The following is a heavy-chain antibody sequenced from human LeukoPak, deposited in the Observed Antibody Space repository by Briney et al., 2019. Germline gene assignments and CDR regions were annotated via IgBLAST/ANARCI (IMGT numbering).Heavy chain of an antibody. D-gene: IGHD3-22*01. Sequence: ASVKVSCKASGYTFTGYYMHWVRQAPGQGLEWMGWINPNSGGTNYAQKFQGRVTMTRDTSISTAYMELSRLRSDDTAVYYCARLTYYYDSSGYYSFLFDYWGQGTLVTVSS. CDR3: ARLTYYYDSSGYYSFLFDY. CDR1: GYTFTGYY. J-gene: IGHJ4*02. V-gene: IGHV1-2*02. CDR2: INPNSGGT.